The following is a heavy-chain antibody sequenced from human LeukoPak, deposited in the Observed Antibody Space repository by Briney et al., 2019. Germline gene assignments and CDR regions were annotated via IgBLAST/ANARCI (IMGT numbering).Heavy chain of an antibody. CDR3: ARSRRRYDYVWGSYRYALDY. Sequence: PGGSLRLSCAASGFTFRSYAMSWVRQAPGKGLQWVSAISGSGDSTYYADSVQGRFTISRDNSKNTLYLQMNSLRAEDTAVYYCARSRRRYDYVWGSYRYALDYWGQGTLVTVSS. V-gene: IGHV3-23*01. CDR1: GFTFRSYA. D-gene: IGHD3-16*02. J-gene: IGHJ4*02. CDR2: ISGSGDST.